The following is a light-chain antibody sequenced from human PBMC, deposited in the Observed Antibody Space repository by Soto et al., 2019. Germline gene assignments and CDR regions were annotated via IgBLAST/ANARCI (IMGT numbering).Light chain of an antibody. CDR1: QSLVHSDGNTY. CDR3: MQGAYWPYT. CDR2: KGS. Sequence: DFVLTQSPLCLPVTLGQPASISCRSGQSLVHSDGNTYLNWFQQRPGQSPRRLIYKGSNRDAGVXEXXSRSGSGSDFTLKISRVEAEDGALYCCMQGAYWPYTFGQGTKLEI. J-gene: IGKJ2*01. V-gene: IGKV2-30*02.